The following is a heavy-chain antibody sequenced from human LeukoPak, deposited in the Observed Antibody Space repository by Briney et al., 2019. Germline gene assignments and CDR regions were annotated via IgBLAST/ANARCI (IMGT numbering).Heavy chain of an antibody. D-gene: IGHD2-15*01. V-gene: IGHV1-18*04. CDR3: AGDRFRYCSGGSCYHFDY. J-gene: IGHJ4*02. Sequence: ASVKVSCKASGYTFTSYGISWVRQAPGQGLEWMGWISAYNGNTNYAQKLQGRVTMTTDTSTSTAYMELRSLRSDDTAVYYCAGDRFRYCSGGSCYHFDYWGQGTLVTVSS. CDR1: GYTFTSYG. CDR2: ISAYNGNT.